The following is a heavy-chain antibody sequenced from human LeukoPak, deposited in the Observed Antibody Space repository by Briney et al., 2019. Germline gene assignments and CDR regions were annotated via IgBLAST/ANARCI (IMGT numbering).Heavy chain of an antibody. CDR3: AKDGAWLRFDD. J-gene: IGHJ4*02. D-gene: IGHD5-12*01. V-gene: IGHV3-23*01. Sequence: PGGSLRLSCAASGFTFSSYSMNWVRQAPGKGLEWVSAISGSGGSTYYADSVKGRFTISRDDSKNTLYLQMNNLRAEDTAVYYCAKDGAWLRFDDWGQGILVTVSS. CDR2: ISGSGGST. CDR1: GFTFSSYS.